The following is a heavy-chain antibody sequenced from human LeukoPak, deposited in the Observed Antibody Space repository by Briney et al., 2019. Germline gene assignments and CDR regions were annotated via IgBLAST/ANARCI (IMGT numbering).Heavy chain of an antibody. V-gene: IGHV4-59*01. CDR2: TYYSGST. D-gene: IGHD5-12*01. CDR3: ARGGYSGYEIDY. CDR1: GGSISSYY. J-gene: IGHJ4*02. Sequence: SETLSLTCTVSGGSISSYYWSWIRQPPGKGLEWIGYTYYSGSTNYNPSLKSRVTISVDTSKNQCSLKLSSVTAADTAVYYCARGGYSGYEIDYWGQGTLATVSS.